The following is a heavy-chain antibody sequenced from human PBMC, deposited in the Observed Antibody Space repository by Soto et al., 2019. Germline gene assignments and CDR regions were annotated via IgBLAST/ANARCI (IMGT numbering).Heavy chain of an antibody. V-gene: IGHV3-7*04. J-gene: IGHJ4*02. Sequence: EVHLVESGGGLVQTGGSLRLSCAIFESTVSRDWMNWVRQAPGKGLEWVAHINQDGSEKYYVDSVKGRFTISRDSAKKSLYLQMNSLRPADTSMYYCSGGVGDAFWGQGTVVTVSS. CDR2: INQDGSEK. D-gene: IGHD1-26*01. CDR1: ESTVSRDW. CDR3: SGGVGDAF.